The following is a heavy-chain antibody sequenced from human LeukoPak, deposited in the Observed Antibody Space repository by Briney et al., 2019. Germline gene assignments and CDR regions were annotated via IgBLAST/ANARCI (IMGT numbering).Heavy chain of an antibody. V-gene: IGHV4-34*01. CDR3: ARGIRRIAAAGSRFDC. CDR2: INHSGST. Sequence: SETLSLTCAVYGGSFGGYYWSWIRQPPGKGLEWIGEINHSGSTNYNPSLKSRVTISVDTSKNQFSLKLSSVTAADTAVYYCARGIRRIAAAGSRFDCWGQGTLVTVSS. J-gene: IGHJ4*02. CDR1: GGSFGGYY. D-gene: IGHD6-13*01.